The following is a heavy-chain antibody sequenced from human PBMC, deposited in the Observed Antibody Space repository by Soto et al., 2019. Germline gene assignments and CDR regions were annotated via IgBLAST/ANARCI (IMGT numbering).Heavy chain of an antibody. D-gene: IGHD4-17*01. CDR2: IYYSGST. Sequence: SETLSLTCTVSGGSISSGGYYWSWIRQHPGKGLEWIGYIYYSGSTYYNPSLKSRVTISVDTSKNQFSLKLSSVTAADTAVYYCERYGDYYYYGMDVWGQGTTVTVSS. CDR1: GGSISSGGYY. CDR3: ERYGDYYYYGMDV. V-gene: IGHV4-31*03. J-gene: IGHJ6*02.